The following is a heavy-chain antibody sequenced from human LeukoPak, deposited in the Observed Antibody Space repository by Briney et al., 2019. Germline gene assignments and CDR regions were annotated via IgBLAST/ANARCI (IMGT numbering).Heavy chain of an antibody. Sequence: GGSLRLXCAASGFTFTSYAMTWVRQAPGKELEWVSTINGGGDSTYSADSVKGRFTISRDNSKNTLFLQMSSLRADDTALYYCAAGVVGATFEYWGQGALVTVSS. V-gene: IGHV3-23*01. J-gene: IGHJ4*02. CDR2: INGGGDST. CDR3: AAGVVGATFEY. D-gene: IGHD3-10*01. CDR1: GFTFTSYA.